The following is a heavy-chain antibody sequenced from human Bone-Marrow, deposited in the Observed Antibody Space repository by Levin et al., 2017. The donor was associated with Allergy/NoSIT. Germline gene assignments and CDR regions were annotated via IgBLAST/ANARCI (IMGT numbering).Heavy chain of an antibody. D-gene: IGHD2-21*02. J-gene: IGHJ2*01. Sequence: GESLKISCKASGYTFTNYYIHWVRQAPGQGLEWMGIINPSGGRANYAQRSQGRVTMTRETSTSTVYLELTSLRSEDTAIYYCARAVVVTAMNWYLDLWGRGTLVTVSS. CDR3: ARAVVVTAMNWYLDL. CDR2: INPSGGRA. CDR1: GYTFTNYY. V-gene: IGHV1-46*01.